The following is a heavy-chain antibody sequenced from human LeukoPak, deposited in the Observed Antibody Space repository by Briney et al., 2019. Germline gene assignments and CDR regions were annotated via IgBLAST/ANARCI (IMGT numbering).Heavy chain of an antibody. V-gene: IGHV3-74*03. J-gene: IGHJ5*02. Sequence: GGSLRLSCAASGFTFSGYWMHWVRQVPGKGLVWVSCIKGDGSDTTYADSMKGRFTISRDNAKNTLYLQMNSLRVEDMAVYYCARDPRNKGFDPWGQGTLVTVSS. CDR1: GFTFSGYW. D-gene: IGHD1/OR15-1a*01. CDR2: IKGDGSDT. CDR3: ARDPRNKGFDP.